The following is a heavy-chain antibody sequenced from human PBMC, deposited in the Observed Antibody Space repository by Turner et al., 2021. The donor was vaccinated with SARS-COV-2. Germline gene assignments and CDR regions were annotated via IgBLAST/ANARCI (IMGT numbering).Heavy chain of an antibody. J-gene: IGHJ4*02. CDR2: ISPSGGTT. Sequence: EVQLLESGGGLVQPGASLRLSCAAHGSILNNEAMSWVRLAPGEGLGWVSSISPSGGTTYYAGSVKGRFTISRDKSKNTVYLEMTSLKLEDTAVYYCAKDPGLGTGLSKDYWGQGTLVIVSS. CDR1: GSILNNEA. D-gene: IGHD3-10*01. CDR3: AKDPGLGTGLSKDY. V-gene: IGHV3-23*01.